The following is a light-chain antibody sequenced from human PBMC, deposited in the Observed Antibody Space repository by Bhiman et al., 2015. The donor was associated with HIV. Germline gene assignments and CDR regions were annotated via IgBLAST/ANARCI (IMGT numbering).Light chain of an antibody. V-gene: IGLV2-14*03. Sequence: QSALTQPASVSGSPGQSITISCTGSSSDVGAYNHVSWYQQHPGKAPKLMIYDVSNRPSGVPDRFSGSKSGTSATLGITGLQTGDEADYYCGTWDSSLSAGGVFGTGTKVTVL. J-gene: IGLJ1*01. CDR1: SSDVGAYNH. CDR2: DVS. CDR3: GTWDSSLSAGGV.